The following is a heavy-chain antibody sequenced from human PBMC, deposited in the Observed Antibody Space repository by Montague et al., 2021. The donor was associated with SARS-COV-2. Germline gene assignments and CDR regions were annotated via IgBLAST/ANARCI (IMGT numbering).Heavy chain of an antibody. CDR3: ARVGRGSSWYEVAFDI. Sequence: SETRFLTCTVSGGSISRYSWTWIRQPPGKGLEWIGYIYNSGSTNYNPSLTSRVTISVDTSKNQFSLKLSSVAAADTAVYYCARVGRGSSWYEVAFDIWGQGTMVTVSS. CDR2: IYNSGST. J-gene: IGHJ3*02. D-gene: IGHD6-13*01. CDR1: GGSISRYS. V-gene: IGHV4-59*01.